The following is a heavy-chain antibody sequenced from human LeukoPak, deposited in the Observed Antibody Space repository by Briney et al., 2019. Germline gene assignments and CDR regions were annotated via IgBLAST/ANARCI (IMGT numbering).Heavy chain of an antibody. CDR3: ATCLGRARSGYDY. CDR1: GFTVSSNY. V-gene: IGHV3-53*01. CDR2: IYSGGST. D-gene: IGHD3-22*01. Sequence: GGSLRLSCAASGFTVSSNYMSWVRQAPGKGLEWVSVIYSGGSTYYADSVKGRFTISRDNSKNTLYLQMNSLRAEDTAAYYCATCLGRARSGYDYWGQGTLVTVSS. J-gene: IGHJ4*02.